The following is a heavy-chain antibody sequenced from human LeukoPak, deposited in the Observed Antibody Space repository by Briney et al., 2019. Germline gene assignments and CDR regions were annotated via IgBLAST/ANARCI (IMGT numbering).Heavy chain of an antibody. V-gene: IGHV3-74*01. Sequence: GGSLRLSCAASGFTFSSYWMHWVRQAPGKGLVWVSRISSDGSSTSYADSVKGRFTISRDNAKNTLYPQMNSLRAEDTAVYYCARVRGVYCSSTSCYDFDYWGQGTLVTASS. D-gene: IGHD2-2*01. CDR2: ISSDGSST. CDR3: ARVRGVYCSSTSCYDFDY. J-gene: IGHJ4*02. CDR1: GFTFSSYW.